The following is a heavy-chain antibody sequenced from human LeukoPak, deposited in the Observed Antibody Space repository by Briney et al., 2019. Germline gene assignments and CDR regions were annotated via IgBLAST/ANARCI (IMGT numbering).Heavy chain of an antibody. CDR2: IYYSGST. D-gene: IGHD3-10*01. J-gene: IGHJ4*02. CDR3: ARTVPHLPGSYFDY. CDR1: GGSISSYY. Sequence: SETLSLTCTVSGGSISSYYWSWIRQPPGKGLEWIGYIYYSGSTNYNPSLKSRVTISVDTSKNQFSLKLSSVTAADTAVYYCARTVPHLPGSYFDYWGQGTLVTVSS. V-gene: IGHV4-59*01.